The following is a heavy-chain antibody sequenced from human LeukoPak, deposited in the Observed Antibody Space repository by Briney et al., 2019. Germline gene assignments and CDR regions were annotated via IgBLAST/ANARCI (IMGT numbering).Heavy chain of an antibody. V-gene: IGHV3-21*04. CDR1: GFTFSSYS. J-gene: IGHJ4*02. CDR3: AKRYYCSSNTCYGFDY. Sequence: GGSLRLSCAASGFTFSSYSMNWVRQAPGKGLEWVSSISSSSSYIYYADSVKGRFTISRDNAKNSLYLQMDSLRDDDTAKYYCAKRYYCSSNTCYGFDYWGQGTLVTVSS. CDR2: ISSSSSYI. D-gene: IGHD2-2*01.